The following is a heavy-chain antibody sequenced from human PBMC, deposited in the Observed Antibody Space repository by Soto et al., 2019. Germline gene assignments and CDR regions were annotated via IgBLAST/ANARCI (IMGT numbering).Heavy chain of an antibody. Sequence: PSETLSLTCAVSGGPISSSNWWSWVRQPPGKGLEWIGEIYHSGSTNYNPSLKSRVTISVDKSKNQFSLKLSSVTAADTAVYYCAREGADAYYYDSSGYSNWFDPWGQGTLVTVSS. J-gene: IGHJ5*02. CDR3: AREGADAYYYDSSGYSNWFDP. CDR2: IYHSGST. D-gene: IGHD3-22*01. V-gene: IGHV4-4*02. CDR1: GGPISSSNW.